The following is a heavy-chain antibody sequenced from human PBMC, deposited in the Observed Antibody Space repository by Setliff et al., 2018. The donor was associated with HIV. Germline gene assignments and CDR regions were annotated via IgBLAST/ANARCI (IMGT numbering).Heavy chain of an antibody. CDR1: GYTFTSYD. J-gene: IGHJ4*02. CDR3: ARDISPQGVGATVVY. CDR2: MNPNSGNT. V-gene: IGHV1-8*03. Sequence: ASVKVSCKASGYTFTSYDINWVRQATGQGLEWMGWMNPNSGNTGYAQKFRGRVTITADESTSTAYMELSSLRSEDTAVYYCARDISPQGVGATVVYWGQGTLVTVSS. D-gene: IGHD1-26*01.